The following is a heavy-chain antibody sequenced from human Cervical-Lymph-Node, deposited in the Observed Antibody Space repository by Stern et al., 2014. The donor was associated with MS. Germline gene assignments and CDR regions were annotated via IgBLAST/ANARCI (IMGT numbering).Heavy chain of an antibody. Sequence: VQLVESGAEVKKPGSSVKVSCKASGDTFSNLDISWVRQAPGHGPEWLGGITPLFGTANYAQMFPGRVTFTADESTSTIYMELSSLTSDDTAVYYCARHQGGIAAYWGQGTPVTVSS. V-gene: IGHV1-69*01. CDR2: ITPLFGTA. CDR1: GDTFSNLD. D-gene: IGHD6-13*01. CDR3: ARHQGGIAAY. J-gene: IGHJ4*02.